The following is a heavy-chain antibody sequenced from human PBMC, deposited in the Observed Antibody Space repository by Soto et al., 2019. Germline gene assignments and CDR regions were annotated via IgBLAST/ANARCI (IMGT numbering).Heavy chain of an antibody. D-gene: IGHD1-26*01. CDR2: ISSSSSYT. V-gene: IGHV3-11*03. Sequence: PGGSLRLSCAASGFTFSDYYMSWIRQAPGKGLEWVSYISSSSSYTNYADPVKGRFTISRDNAKNTLYLQMNSLRAEDTAIYYCARKGGTFYGPFDYWGQGTLVTVSS. CDR1: GFTFSDYY. J-gene: IGHJ4*02. CDR3: ARKGGTFYGPFDY.